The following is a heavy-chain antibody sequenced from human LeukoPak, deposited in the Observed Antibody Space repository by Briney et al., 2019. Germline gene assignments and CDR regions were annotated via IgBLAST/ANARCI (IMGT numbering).Heavy chain of an antibody. CDR3: ARSPVAGSKWGAFDI. Sequence: GASVKVSCKASGYTFTNYGISWVRQAPGQGLEWMGWISVYNGNTNYAQKLQGRVTMTTDTSTSTAYMELRSLRSDDTAVYYCARSPVAGSKWGAFDIWGQGTMVTVSS. J-gene: IGHJ3*02. CDR2: ISVYNGNT. CDR1: GYTFTNYG. V-gene: IGHV1-18*01. D-gene: IGHD6-19*01.